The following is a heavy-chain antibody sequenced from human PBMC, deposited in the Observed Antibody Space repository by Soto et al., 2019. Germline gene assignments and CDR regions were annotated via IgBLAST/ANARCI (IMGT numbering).Heavy chain of an antibody. CDR3: ARVAEGYCTNGVCYKFDY. V-gene: IGHV1-18*01. J-gene: IGHJ4*02. CDR1: GYTFTSYG. Sequence: ASVKVSCKASGYTFTSYGISWVRQAPGQGLEWMGWISAYNGNTNYAQKHQGRVTMTTDTSTSTAYMELRSLRSDDTAVYYCARVAEGYCTNGVCYKFDYWGQGTLVTVSS. CDR2: ISAYNGNT. D-gene: IGHD2-8*01.